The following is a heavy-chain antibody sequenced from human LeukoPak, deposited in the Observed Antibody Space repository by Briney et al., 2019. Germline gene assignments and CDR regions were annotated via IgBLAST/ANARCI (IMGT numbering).Heavy chain of an antibody. Sequence: GGSLRLPCAASGFTFSSYAMHWVRQAPGKGLEWVAVISYDGSNKYYADSVKGRFTISRDNSKNTLYLQMNSLRAEDTAVYYCARSAPVLRFLEWLLGDAFDIWGQGTMVTVSS. CDR2: ISYDGSNK. CDR3: ARSAPVLRFLEWLLGDAFDI. CDR1: GFTFSSYA. J-gene: IGHJ3*02. D-gene: IGHD3-3*01. V-gene: IGHV3-30-3*01.